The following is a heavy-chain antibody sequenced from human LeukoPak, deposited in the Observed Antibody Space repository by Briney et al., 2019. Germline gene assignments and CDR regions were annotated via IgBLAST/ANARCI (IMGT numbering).Heavy chain of an antibody. CDR3: ARVSAAPYYYYGMDV. V-gene: IGHV4-30-2*01. J-gene: IGHJ6*02. CDR1: GGSISSGGYS. D-gene: IGHD1-26*01. CDR2: IYHSGST. Sequence: KPSGTLSLTCAVSGGSISSGGYSWSWIRQPPGKGLEWIGYIYHSGSTYYNPSLKSRVTISVDRSKNQFSLKLSSVTAADTAVYYCARVSAAPYYYYGMDVWGQGTTVTVSS.